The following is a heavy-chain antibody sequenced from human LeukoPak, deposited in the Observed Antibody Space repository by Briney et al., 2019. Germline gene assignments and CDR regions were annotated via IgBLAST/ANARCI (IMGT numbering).Heavy chain of an antibody. CDR1: GGSISCYY. Sequence: PSGTLSLTCTVSGGSISCYYWGWIRPPPGKGLEWIGYIYYSGSTNYNPSLESRVTISVDTSKNQFSLKLSSVTAADTAVYYCARDRWFDPWGQGTLVTVSS. CDR3: ARDRWFDP. V-gene: IGHV4-59*01. CDR2: IYYSGST. J-gene: IGHJ5*02.